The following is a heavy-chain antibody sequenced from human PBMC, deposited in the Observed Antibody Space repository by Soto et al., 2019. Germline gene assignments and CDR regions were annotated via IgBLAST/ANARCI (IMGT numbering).Heavy chain of an antibody. J-gene: IGHJ6*02. CDR3: ARLNGYSYGSFRYYYGMDV. CDR1: GGSFSGYY. D-gene: IGHD5-18*01. Sequence: SETLSLTCAVYGGSFSGYYWSWIRQPPGKRLEWIGEINHSGSTNYNPSLKSRDTISVDTSKNQFSLKLSSVTAADTAVYYCARLNGYSYGSFRYYYGMDVWGQGTTVTVSS. CDR2: INHSGST. V-gene: IGHV4-34*01.